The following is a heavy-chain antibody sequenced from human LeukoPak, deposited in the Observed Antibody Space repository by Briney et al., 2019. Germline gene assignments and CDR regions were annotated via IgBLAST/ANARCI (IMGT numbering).Heavy chain of an antibody. V-gene: IGHV7-4-1*02. J-gene: IGHJ1*01. CDR1: GYTYTNYV. CDR2: INTNTGNP. CDR3: ARDYTLTLGTTTYFQH. Sequence: ASVKVSCKASGYTYTNYVINWVRQAPGQGLELMGWINTNTGNPTYAQGFTGRFVFSLDTSVSTAYLQISSLKAEDTAVYYCARDYTLTLGTTTYFQHWGQGTLVTVSS. D-gene: IGHD1-7*01.